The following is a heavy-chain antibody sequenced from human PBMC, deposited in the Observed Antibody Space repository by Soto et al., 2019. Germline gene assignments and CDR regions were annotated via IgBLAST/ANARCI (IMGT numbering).Heavy chain of an antibody. V-gene: IGHV3-30-3*01. CDR1: GFTFSSYA. D-gene: IGHD6-13*01. CDR2: ISYDGSNK. CDR3: ARVHLSSSWYSGYFDY. Sequence: HPGGSLRLSCAASGFTFSSYAMHWVRQAPGKGLEWVAVISYDGSNKYYADSVKGRFTISRDNSKNTLYLQMNSLRAEDTAVYYCARVHLSSSWYSGYFDYWGQGTLVTVSS. J-gene: IGHJ4*02.